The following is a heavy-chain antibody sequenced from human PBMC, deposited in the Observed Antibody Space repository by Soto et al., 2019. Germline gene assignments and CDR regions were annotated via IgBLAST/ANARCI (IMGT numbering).Heavy chain of an antibody. V-gene: IGHV4-31*03. CDR1: GGSISSGGYY. CDR2: IYYSGST. CDR3: ARSGLRDYYDSSGYPFDY. Sequence: SETLSLTCTVSGGSISSGGYYWSWIRQHPGKGLEWIGYIYYSGSTYYNPSLKSRVTISVDTSKNQFSLKLSSVTAADTAVYYCARSGLRDYYDSSGYPFDYWGQGTLVTVSS. D-gene: IGHD3-22*01. J-gene: IGHJ4*02.